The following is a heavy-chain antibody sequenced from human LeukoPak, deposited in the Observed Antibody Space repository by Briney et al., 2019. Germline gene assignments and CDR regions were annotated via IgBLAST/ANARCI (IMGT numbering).Heavy chain of an antibody. CDR3: AKAHSEPIDF. D-gene: IGHD4-11*01. J-gene: IGHJ4*02. CDR2: ISYDGSNK. CDR1: GFTFSSYG. V-gene: IGHV3-30*18. Sequence: GGSLRLSCAASGFTFSSYGMHWVRYAPGKGLEWVAVISYDGSNKYYADSVKGRFTISRDNYKNTLYLQMNSLRAEDTAVYYCAKAHSEPIDFWGQGTVVSVSS.